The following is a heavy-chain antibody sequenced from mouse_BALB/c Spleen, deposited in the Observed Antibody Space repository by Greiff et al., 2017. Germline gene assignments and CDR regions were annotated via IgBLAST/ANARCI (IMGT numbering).Heavy chain of an antibody. D-gene: IGHD2-2*01. J-gene: IGHJ1*01. CDR2: ISYSGST. CDR3: ARSRYYGYDSWYFDV. CDR1: GDSITSGY. Sequence: EVQRVESGPSLVKPSQTLSLTCSVTGDSITSGYWNWIRKFPGNKLEYMGYISYSGSTYYNPSLKSRISITRDTSKNQYYLQLNSVTTEDTATYYCARSRYYGYDSWYFDVWGAGTTVTVSS. V-gene: IGHV3-8*02.